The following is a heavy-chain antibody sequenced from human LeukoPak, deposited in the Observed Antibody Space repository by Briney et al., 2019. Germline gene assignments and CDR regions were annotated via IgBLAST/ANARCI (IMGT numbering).Heavy chain of an antibody. CDR3: ERDMGRGYSYFDY. CDR1: GLTFSSYG. CDR2: IWYDGSNK. D-gene: IGHD3-16*01. V-gene: IGHV3-33*01. Sequence: GGSLRLSCAASGLTFSSYGMHWVRQAPGKGLEWVAVIWYDGSNKYYADSVKGRFTISRDNSKNTLYLQMNSRRAEDTAVYYCERDMGRGYSYFDYWGQGTLVTVSS. J-gene: IGHJ4*02.